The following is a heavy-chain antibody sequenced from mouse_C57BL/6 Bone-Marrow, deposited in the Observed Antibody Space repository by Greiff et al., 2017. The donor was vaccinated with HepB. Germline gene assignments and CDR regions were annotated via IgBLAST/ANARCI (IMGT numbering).Heavy chain of an antibody. CDR2: INPNNGGT. CDR3: ARSILRFYYFDY. V-gene: IGHV1-22*01. D-gene: IGHD1-1*01. CDR1: GYTFTDYN. J-gene: IGHJ2*01. Sequence: EVQLQQSGPELVKPGASVKMSCKASGYTFTDYNMHWVKQSHGKSLEWIGYINPNNGGTSYNQKFKGKATLTVNKSSSTAYMELRSLTSEDSAVYYCARSILRFYYFDYWGQGTTLTVSS.